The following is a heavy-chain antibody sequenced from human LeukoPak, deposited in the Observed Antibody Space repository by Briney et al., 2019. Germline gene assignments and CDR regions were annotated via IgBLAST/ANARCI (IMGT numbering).Heavy chain of an antibody. CDR2: ISSSGNST. CDR1: GFTFSDYY. D-gene: IGHD6-13*01. CDR3: ARDGGSSWYFDY. V-gene: IGHV3-11*04. J-gene: IGHJ4*02. Sequence: GGSLRLSCAASGFTFSDYYMSWIRQAPGKGLEWVSYISSSGNSTYYSDSVRGRFTISGDNAKNSLHLQMNSLRAEDTAVYYCARDGGSSWYFDYWGQGTLATVSS.